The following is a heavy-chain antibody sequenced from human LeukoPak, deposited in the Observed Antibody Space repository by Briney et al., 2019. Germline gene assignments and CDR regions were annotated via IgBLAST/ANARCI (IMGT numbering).Heavy chain of an antibody. V-gene: IGHV3-20*04. CDR3: ARDPLGNCSGGSCYSSYFDY. CDR1: GFTFDDYG. J-gene: IGHJ4*02. CDR2: INWNGGST. Sequence: PGGSLRLSCAASGFTFDDYGMSWVRQAPGKGLEWVSGINWNGGSTGYADSVKGRFTISRDNAKNSLYLQMNSLRAEDTALYYCARDPLGNCSGGSCYSSYFDYWGQGTLVTVSS. D-gene: IGHD2-15*01.